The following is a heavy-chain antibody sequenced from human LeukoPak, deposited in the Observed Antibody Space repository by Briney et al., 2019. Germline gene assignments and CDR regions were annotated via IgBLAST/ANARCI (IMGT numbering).Heavy chain of an antibody. J-gene: IGHJ4*02. CDR2: IKGDGSKT. Sequence: GGSLRLSCEGSGFTFSNYWMSWVRQAPGKGLEWVANIKGDGSKTFYVDSVKGRFTISRDNAKNSLYLQMNSLKAEDTAVYYCVRDLPDYWGQGTLVSVST. CDR3: VRDLPDY. CDR1: GFTFSNYW. V-gene: IGHV3-7*01.